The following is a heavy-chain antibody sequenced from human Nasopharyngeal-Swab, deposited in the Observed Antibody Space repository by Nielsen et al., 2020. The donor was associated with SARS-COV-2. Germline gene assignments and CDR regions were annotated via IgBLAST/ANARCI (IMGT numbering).Heavy chain of an antibody. J-gene: IGHJ4*02. D-gene: IGHD3-10*01. CDR3: ARGPTYYYGSGLEDY. Sequence: SETLSLTYAVYGGSFSGYYWSWIRQPPGKGLEWIGEINHSGSTNYNPSLKSRVTISVDTSKNQFSLKLSSVTAADTAVYYCARGPTYYYGSGLEDYWGQGTLVTVSS. CDR2: INHSGST. CDR1: GGSFSGYY. V-gene: IGHV4-34*01.